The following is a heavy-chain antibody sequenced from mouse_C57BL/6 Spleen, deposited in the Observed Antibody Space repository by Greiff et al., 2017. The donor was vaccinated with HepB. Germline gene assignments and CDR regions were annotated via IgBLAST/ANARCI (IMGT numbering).Heavy chain of an antibody. CDR2: ISSGGSYT. J-gene: IGHJ2*01. CDR1: GFTFSSYG. Sequence: VQLKESGGDLVKPGGSLKLSCAASGFTFSSYGMSWVRQTPDKRLEWVATISSGGSYTYYPDSVKGRFTISRDNAKNTLYLQMSSLKSEDTAMYYCASQYDYGFDYWGQGTTLTVSS. D-gene: IGHD2-4*01. V-gene: IGHV5-6*01. CDR3: ASQYDYGFDY.